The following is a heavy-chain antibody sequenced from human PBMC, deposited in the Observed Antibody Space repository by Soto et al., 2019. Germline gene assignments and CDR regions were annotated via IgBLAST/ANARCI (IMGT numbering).Heavy chain of an antibody. J-gene: IGHJ4*02. D-gene: IGHD2-2*02. CDR3: ARDSWGGYCSSTSCYTGHY. CDR2: IIPIFGTA. Sequence: VKVSCKASGGTFSSYAISWVRQAPGQGLEWMGGIIPIFGTANYAQKFQGRVTITADESTSTAYMELSSLRSEDTAVYYCARDSWGGYCSSTSCYTGHYWGQGTLVTVSS. CDR1: GGTFSSYA. V-gene: IGHV1-69*13.